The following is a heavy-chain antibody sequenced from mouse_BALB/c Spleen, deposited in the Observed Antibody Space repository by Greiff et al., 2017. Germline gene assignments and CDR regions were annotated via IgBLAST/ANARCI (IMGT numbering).Heavy chain of an antibody. CDR2: INPSSGYT. V-gene: IGHV1-4*02. CDR1: GYTFTSYT. Sequence: QVQLKQSAAELARPGASVKMSCKASGYTFTSYTMHWVKQRPGQGLEWIGYINPSSGYTEYNQKFKDKTTLTADKSSSTAYMQLSSLTSEDSAVYYCARSEFITTVVGDYWGQGTTLTVSS. J-gene: IGHJ2*01. D-gene: IGHD1-1*01. CDR3: ARSEFITTVVGDY.